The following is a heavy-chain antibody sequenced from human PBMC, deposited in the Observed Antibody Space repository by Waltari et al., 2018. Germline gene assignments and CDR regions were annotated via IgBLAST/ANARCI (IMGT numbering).Heavy chain of an antibody. Sequence: QVQLQQWGAGLLKPSETLSLTCAVYGGSFSGYYWSWIRQPPGKGLEWIGEINHSGSTNYNPSLKSRVTISVDTSKNQFSLKLSSVTAADTAVYYCARGKIFGVVIIRGWFDPWGQGTLVTVSS. CDR1: GGSFSGYY. CDR2: INHSGST. V-gene: IGHV4-34*01. CDR3: ARGKIFGVVIIRGWFDP. D-gene: IGHD3-3*01. J-gene: IGHJ5*02.